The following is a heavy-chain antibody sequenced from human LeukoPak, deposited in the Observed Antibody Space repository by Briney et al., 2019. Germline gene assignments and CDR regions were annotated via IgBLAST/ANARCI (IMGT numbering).Heavy chain of an antibody. D-gene: IGHD1-26*01. J-gene: IGHJ4*02. V-gene: IGHV3-7*01. CDR1: GFTFSSYS. CDR3: ARDKLVGDSYFEY. CDR2: IKQDRGQI. Sequence: PGGSLRLSCAASGFTFSSYSMNWIRQAPGKGLEWVANIKQDRGQIYYVDSVKGRFTISRDNAKNSLFLQMNSLRAEDTAVYYCARDKLVGDSYFEYWGQGTLVTVSS.